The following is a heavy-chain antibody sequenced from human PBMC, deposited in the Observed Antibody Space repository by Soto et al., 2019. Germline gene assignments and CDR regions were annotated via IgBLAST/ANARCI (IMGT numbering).Heavy chain of an antibody. D-gene: IGHD6-13*01. CDR3: AKTRFYSSSWPDAFEI. J-gene: IGHJ3*02. Sequence: GGSLRLSCAASGFTFSTYAMSWVRQAPGKELEYVSVISGTGGSTYYAEYVKGRFTISRDNSKNTLYMQMNSLRAEDTAVYYCAKTRFYSSSWPDAFEIWGQGTMVTVSS. V-gene: IGHV3-23*01. CDR2: ISGTGGST. CDR1: GFTFSTYA.